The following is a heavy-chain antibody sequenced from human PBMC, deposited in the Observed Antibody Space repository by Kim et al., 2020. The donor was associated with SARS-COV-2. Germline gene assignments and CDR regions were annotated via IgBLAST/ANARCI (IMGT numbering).Heavy chain of an antibody. CDR2: INSKIDGETT. D-gene: IGHD6-19*01. V-gene: IGHV3-15*01. Sequence: GGSLRLSCAVSGFTFTNVRMSWVRQTPGKGLEWVGRINSKIDGETTDYAASVKGRVSISRDGAKNTLYLQMTSLKIEDTAVYYCTTHRVVAGLFDYWGQGTLITVSS. CDR3: TTHRVVAGLFDY. J-gene: IGHJ4*02. CDR1: GFTFTNVR.